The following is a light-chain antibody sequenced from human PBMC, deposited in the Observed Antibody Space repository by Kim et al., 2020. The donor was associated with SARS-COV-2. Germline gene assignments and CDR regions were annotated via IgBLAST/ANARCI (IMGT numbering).Light chain of an antibody. CDR2: DAS. CDR3: QQYDNLPT. Sequence: DIQMTQSPSSLSASVGDRVTITCQASQDISNYLNWYQQKPGKAPKLLIYDASNLETGVPSRFSGSGSGTDFTFTISSLQPEDIAIYYCQQYDNLPTFGGGTKLEI. V-gene: IGKV1-33*01. J-gene: IGKJ4*01. CDR1: QDISNY.